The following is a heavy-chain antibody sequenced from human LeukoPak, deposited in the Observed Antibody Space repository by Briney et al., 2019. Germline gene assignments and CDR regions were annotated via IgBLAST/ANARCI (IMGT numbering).Heavy chain of an antibody. D-gene: IGHD3-22*01. J-gene: IGHJ4*02. CDR2: IYTSGST. CDR3: ARDLGYDSSGYHY. CDR1: GDSFSTSY. Sequence: SETLSLTCAVSGDSFSTSYWTWIRQPAGKGLEWIGRIYTSGSTNYNPSPKSRVTMSIDTSKKQFSLKLSSVTAADTAVYYCARDLGYDSSGYHYWGQGTLVTVSS. V-gene: IGHV4-4*07.